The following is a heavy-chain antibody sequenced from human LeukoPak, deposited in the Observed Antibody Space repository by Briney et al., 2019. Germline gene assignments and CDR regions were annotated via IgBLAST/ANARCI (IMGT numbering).Heavy chain of an antibody. J-gene: IGHJ4*02. V-gene: IGHV4-38-2*01. Sequence: SETLSLTCAVSGSSITSDYFWGWIRPPPGKGLEWIATIYYSWGMYFNPSLKSRVTISLDASKNQYYLKMTSLTAADTAIYYCARNVTAGFFDYWGQGILVTVSS. CDR3: ARNVTAGFFDY. CDR2: IYYSWGM. D-gene: IGHD1-1*01. CDR1: GSSITSDYF.